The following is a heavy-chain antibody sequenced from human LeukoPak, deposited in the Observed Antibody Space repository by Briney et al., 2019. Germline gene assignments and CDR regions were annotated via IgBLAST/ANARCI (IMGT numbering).Heavy chain of an antibody. CDR3: ARNILFAFDI. CDR1: GFTFSSYA. Sequence: PGGSLRLSCAASGFTFSSYAMTWVRQAPGKGLEWVSGISGSGGNTYYADSMKGRFTISRDNSKNTLYLQVNSLRAEDTAMYYCARNILFAFDIWGQGTMVTVSS. J-gene: IGHJ3*02. V-gene: IGHV3-23*01. CDR2: ISGSGGNT.